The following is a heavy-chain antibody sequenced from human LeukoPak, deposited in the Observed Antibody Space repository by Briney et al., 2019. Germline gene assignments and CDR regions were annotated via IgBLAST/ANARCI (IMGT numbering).Heavy chain of an antibody. Sequence: GGSLRLSCAASGFTFNSYAMSWVRQAPGKRLEWVSAVTGRGSSTYYADSVKGRFTISRDNSRNTLFLQMNSLRAEDTAIYYCAKWGDFDILTGYYVSDFWGQGTLVTVSS. CDR2: VTGRGSST. J-gene: IGHJ4*02. CDR1: GFTFNSYA. D-gene: IGHD3-9*01. V-gene: IGHV3-23*01. CDR3: AKWGDFDILTGYYVSDF.